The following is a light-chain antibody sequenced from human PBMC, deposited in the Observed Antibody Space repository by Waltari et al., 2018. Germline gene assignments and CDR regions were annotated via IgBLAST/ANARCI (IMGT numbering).Light chain of an antibody. V-gene: IGKV1-33*01. Sequence: DIQMTQSPASLSASVGDRVTITCQASQDTKIFLNWYQQKSGKARKLLIYDASNLQPGVPSRFSGSGSGTDFAFTISSLQPEDVATYYCQQYDDLPLTFGGGTKVEIQ. J-gene: IGKJ4*01. CDR1: QDTKIF. CDR2: DAS. CDR3: QQYDDLPLT.